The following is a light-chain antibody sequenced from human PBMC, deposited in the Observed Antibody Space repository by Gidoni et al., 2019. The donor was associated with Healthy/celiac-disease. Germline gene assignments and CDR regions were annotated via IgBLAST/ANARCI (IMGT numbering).Light chain of an antibody. Sequence: SSELTQDPAVSVALGQTVRITCQGDSLRSYYASWYQQKPGQAPVLVIYGKNNRPSGIPDRFSGSSSGNTASLTITGAQAEDEADYYCNSRDSSANRVVFGGGTKLTVL. CDR2: GKN. J-gene: IGLJ2*01. V-gene: IGLV3-19*01. CDR1: SLRSYY. CDR3: NSRDSSANRVV.